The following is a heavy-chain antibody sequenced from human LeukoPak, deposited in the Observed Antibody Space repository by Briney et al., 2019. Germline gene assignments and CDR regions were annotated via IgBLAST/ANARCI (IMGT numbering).Heavy chain of an antibody. J-gene: IGHJ3*02. CDR2: ISYDGSNE. D-gene: IGHD6-13*01. Sequence: GGSLRLSCAASGFTFSNYVIHWVRQAPGKGLEWVAIISYDGSNEYYADSVKGRFTISRDNSKNTLYLQMNSLRAEDTAVYYCAKDRGSSWYSAFDIWGQGTMVTVSS. CDR1: GFTFSNYV. V-gene: IGHV3-30*04. CDR3: AKDRGSSWYSAFDI.